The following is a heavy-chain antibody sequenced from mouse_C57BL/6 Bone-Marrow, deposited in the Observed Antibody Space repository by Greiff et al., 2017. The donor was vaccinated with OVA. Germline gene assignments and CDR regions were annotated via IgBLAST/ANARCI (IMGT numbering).Heavy chain of an antibody. D-gene: IGHD1-1*01. CDR3: ARSVYYYGSSYDYAMDY. CDR2: IYPGDGDT. Sequence: VKLQESGPELVKPGASVKISCKASGYAFSSSWMNWVKQRPGKGLEWIGRIYPGDGDTNYNGKFKGKATLTADKSSSTAYMQLSSLTSEDSAVYFCARSVYYYGSSYDYAMDYWGQGTSVTVSS. V-gene: IGHV1-82*01. CDR1: GYAFSSSW. J-gene: IGHJ4*01.